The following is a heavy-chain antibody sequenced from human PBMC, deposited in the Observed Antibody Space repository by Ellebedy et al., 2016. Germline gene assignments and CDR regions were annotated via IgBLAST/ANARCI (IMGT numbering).Heavy chain of an antibody. CDR3: ARGSAEGRAFDY. D-gene: IGHD3-10*01. CDR1: GYIFTRYA. CDR2: INGGNGKT. V-gene: IGHV1-3*01. Sequence: ASVKVSCKTSGYIFTRYAIHWVRQAPGQRLEWMGWINGGNGKTKYSEKFQDRVTITGDTPASTAYMELSRLTSEDTAVYYCARGSAEGRAFDYWGQGTLVTVSS. J-gene: IGHJ4*02.